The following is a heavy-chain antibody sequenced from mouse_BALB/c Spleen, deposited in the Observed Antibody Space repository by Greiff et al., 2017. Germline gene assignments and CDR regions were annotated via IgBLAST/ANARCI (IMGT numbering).Heavy chain of an antibody. CDR2: LWGDGST. V-gene: IGHV2-6-7*01. J-gene: IGHJ4*01. CDR1: GFSLTGYG. Sequence: QVQLKESGPGLVAPSHSLSITCTVSGFSLTGYGVNWVRQPPGKGLEWLGMLWGDGSTDYISALKSRLSISMDNSNCQVFLKMNSLQTDDTARYCCAGYGYAMDYWGQGTSVTVSA. D-gene: IGHD2-10*02. CDR3: AGYGYAMDY.